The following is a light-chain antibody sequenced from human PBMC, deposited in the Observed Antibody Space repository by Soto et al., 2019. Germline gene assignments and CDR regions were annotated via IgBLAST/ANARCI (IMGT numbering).Light chain of an antibody. CDR1: SSDVGDYNY. V-gene: IGLV2-14*01. Sequence: QSALTQPASVSGSPGQSITISCTGTSSDVGDYNYVSWYQQHPGKAPKLMISAVSNRPSGVSDRFSGSKSGNTASLTISGLQAEDEADYYCSSYTSSSTLDVVFGGGTKLTVL. CDR3: SSYTSSSTLDVV. CDR2: AVS. J-gene: IGLJ2*01.